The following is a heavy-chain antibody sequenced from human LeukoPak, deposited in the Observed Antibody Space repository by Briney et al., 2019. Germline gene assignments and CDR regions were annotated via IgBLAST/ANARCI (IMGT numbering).Heavy chain of an antibody. V-gene: IGHV1-2*02. CDR3: ASCPRYSSSWYYFDY. CDR1: GYAFTGYY. CDR2: INPNSGGT. D-gene: IGHD6-13*01. Sequence: ASVKVSCKASGYAFTGYYMHWVRQAPGQGLEWMGWINPNSGGTNYAQKFQGRVTMTRDTSISTAYMELSSLRSEDTAVYYCASCPRYSSSWYYFDYWGQGTLVTVSS. J-gene: IGHJ4*02.